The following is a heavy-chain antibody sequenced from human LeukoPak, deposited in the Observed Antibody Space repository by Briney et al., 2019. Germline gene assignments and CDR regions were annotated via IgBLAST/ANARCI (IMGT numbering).Heavy chain of an antibody. J-gene: IGHJ4*02. D-gene: IGHD1-1*01. CDR3: ARVGSTGTFDY. Sequence: PSETLSLTCAVYGGSFSGYYWSWIRQPPGKGLEWIGEINHSGSTNYNPSLKSRVTISVDTSKNQFSLQLNSVTPEDTAAYYCARVGSTGTFDYWGQGTLVTVSS. CDR2: INHSGST. CDR1: GGSFSGYY. V-gene: IGHV4-34*01.